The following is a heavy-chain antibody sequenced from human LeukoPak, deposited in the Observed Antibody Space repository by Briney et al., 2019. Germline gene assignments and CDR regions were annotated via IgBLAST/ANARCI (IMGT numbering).Heavy chain of an antibody. J-gene: IGHJ4*02. D-gene: IGHD6-6*01. Sequence: VSAISVSAGSTNYADSVKGRFTISRDNAKNTLYLQMNSLRAEDTAVYYCATDRSSIAARPHWGQGTLVTVSS. CDR2: ISVSAGST. CDR3: ATDRSSIAARPH. V-gene: IGHV3-23*01.